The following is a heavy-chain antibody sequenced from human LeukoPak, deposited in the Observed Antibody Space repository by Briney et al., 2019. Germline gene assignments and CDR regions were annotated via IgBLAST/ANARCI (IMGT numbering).Heavy chain of an antibody. D-gene: IGHD3-22*01. CDR3: ATAGTNYYDSSGYY. J-gene: IGHJ4*02. V-gene: IGHV3-23*01. CDR2: ISGSGGSK. CDR1: GFTFSSYA. Sequence: GGSLRLSCAASGFTFSSYAMSWVGQAQGKGLEWVSAISGSGGSKYYADSVKGRFTISRDNSKNTLYLQMNSLRAEDTAVYYCATAGTNYYDSSGYYWGQGTLVTVSS.